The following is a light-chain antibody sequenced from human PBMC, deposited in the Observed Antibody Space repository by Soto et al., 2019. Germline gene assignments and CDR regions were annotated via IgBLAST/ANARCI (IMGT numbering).Light chain of an antibody. Sequence: EIVLTQSPGTLSLSTGERATLSCRASQRVSNRDLAWYQQRPGQAPRLLIYGASTRATGIPDRFSGSGSGTDFTLTISRLEPEDFAVYSCLQYATSPRTFGQVAKVAIK. CDR2: GAS. CDR1: QRVSNRD. CDR3: LQYATSPRT. V-gene: IGKV3-20*01. J-gene: IGKJ1*01.